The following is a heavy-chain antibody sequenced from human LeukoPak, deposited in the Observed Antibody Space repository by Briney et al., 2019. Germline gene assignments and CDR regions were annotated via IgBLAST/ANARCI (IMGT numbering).Heavy chain of an antibody. V-gene: IGHV4-59*01. Sequence: KSSETLSLTCTVSGGSISSYYWSWIRQPPGKGLEWIGYIYYSGSTNYNPSLKSRVTISVDTSKNQFSLKLSSVTAADTAVYYCARNPYYYDSSGYYYYYYGMDVWGQGTTVTVSS. CDR1: GGSISSYY. J-gene: IGHJ6*02. CDR3: ARNPYYYDSSGYYYYYYGMDV. CDR2: IYYSGST. D-gene: IGHD3-22*01.